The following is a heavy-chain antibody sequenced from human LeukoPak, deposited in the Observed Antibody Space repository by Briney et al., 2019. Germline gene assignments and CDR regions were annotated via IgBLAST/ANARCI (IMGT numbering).Heavy chain of an antibody. CDR1: GGSFSGYY. D-gene: IGHD2-2*02. Sequence: PLETLSLTCAVYGGSFSGYYWSWIRQPPGKGLEWIGEINHSGSTNYNPSLKSRVTISVDTSKNQFSLKLSSVTAADTAVYYCARIGPSNLNCSSTSCYNNWFDPWGQETLVTVSS. CDR3: ARIGPSNLNCSSTSCYNNWFDP. V-gene: IGHV4-34*01. CDR2: INHSGST. J-gene: IGHJ5*02.